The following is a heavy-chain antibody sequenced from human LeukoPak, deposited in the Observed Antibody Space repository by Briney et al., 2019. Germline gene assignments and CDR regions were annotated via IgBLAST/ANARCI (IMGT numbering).Heavy chain of an antibody. CDR1: GFTFNSFA. V-gene: IGHV3-64D*09. CDR3: VKDLRSDFMGVLSRYLSY. Sequence: GGSLRLSCSASGFTFNSFAMHWVRQAPGKGLEYVAAISRNGGSTYYAGSVKGRFTISRDNSKSTLYLQMSSLRAEDTAVYLCVKDLRSDFMGVLSRYLSYWGQGTLVTVSS. D-gene: IGHD2/OR15-2a*01. J-gene: IGHJ4*02. CDR2: ISRNGGST.